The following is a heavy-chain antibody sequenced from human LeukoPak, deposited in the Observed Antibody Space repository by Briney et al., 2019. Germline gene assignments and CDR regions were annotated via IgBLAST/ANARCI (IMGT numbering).Heavy chain of an antibody. CDR2: IPASGGII. J-gene: IGHJ5*02. CDR3: ARDLNGRFDI. D-gene: IGHD1-1*01. CDR1: GFTFSSYG. Sequence: GGSLRLSCAASGFTFSSYGMQWVRQTPVKGLEWVAIIPASGGIIYYADSVKGRFTISRDDSKDTLYLQMNSLRDDDTAVYYCARDLNGRFDIWGQGTLVSVSS. V-gene: IGHV3-30*02.